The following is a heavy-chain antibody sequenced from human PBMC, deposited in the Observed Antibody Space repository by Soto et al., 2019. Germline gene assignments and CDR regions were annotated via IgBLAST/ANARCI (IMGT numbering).Heavy chain of an antibody. D-gene: IGHD3-3*01. Sequence: QVQLQESGPGLVKPSQTLSLTCTVSGGSISSGDYYWSWIRQHPGKGLEWIGYIYYSGSTYYNPSLKSRVTISVDTSKYQFSLKLSSVTAADTAVYYCARWWSGSRQGLDPWGQGTLVTVSS. CDR1: GGSISSGDYY. CDR2: IYYSGST. CDR3: ARWWSGSRQGLDP. J-gene: IGHJ5*02. V-gene: IGHV4-31*03.